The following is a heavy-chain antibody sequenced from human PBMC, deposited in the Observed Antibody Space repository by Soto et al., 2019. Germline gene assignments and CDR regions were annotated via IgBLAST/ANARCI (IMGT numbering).Heavy chain of an antibody. CDR1: GYTFFTYD. J-gene: IGHJ5*02. D-gene: IGHD5-12*01. Sequence: QVHLVQSGVEVKTPGASVKVSCQASGYTFFTYDISWVRQAPGQGLEWMGWISTYRGDTKYAQKFQGRITITTDTSTTPAYLELSSLRSDATAVYYCARHHGPTTSENWFDPWGQGTLVTVSS. V-gene: IGHV1-18*01. CDR3: ARHHGPTTSENWFDP. CDR2: ISTYRGDT.